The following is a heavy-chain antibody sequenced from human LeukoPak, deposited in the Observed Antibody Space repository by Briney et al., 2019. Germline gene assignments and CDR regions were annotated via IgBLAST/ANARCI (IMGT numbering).Heavy chain of an antibody. CDR2: IYPGDSDT. V-gene: IGHV5-51*01. CDR1: GYSFTSYW. J-gene: IGHJ4*02. D-gene: IGHD5-18*01. Sequence: GESLKISCQGSGYSFTSYWIGWVRQMPGKGQEWTGIIYPGDSDTRYSPPFQGQVTISADKSISTAYLQWSSLKASDTAMYYCARQGYSYGLYYFDYWGQGTLVTVSS. CDR3: ARQGYSYGLYYFDY.